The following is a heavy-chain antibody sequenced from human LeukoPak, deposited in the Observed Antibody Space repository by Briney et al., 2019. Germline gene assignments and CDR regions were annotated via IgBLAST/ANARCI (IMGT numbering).Heavy chain of an antibody. Sequence: PSETLSLTRTVSGGSISSYYWSWIRQPPGKGLEWIGYIYYSGSTNYNPSLKSRVTISVDTSKNQFSLKLSSVTAADTAVYYCARVVGSAPPSVSGAFDIWGQGTMVTVSS. D-gene: IGHD2-2*01. CDR2: IYYSGST. V-gene: IGHV4-59*01. CDR3: ARVVGSAPPSVSGAFDI. J-gene: IGHJ3*02. CDR1: GGSISSYY.